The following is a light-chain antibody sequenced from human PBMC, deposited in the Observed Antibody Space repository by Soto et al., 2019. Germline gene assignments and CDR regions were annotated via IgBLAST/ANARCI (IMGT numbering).Light chain of an antibody. CDR2: DVR. V-gene: IGLV2-14*01. CDR3: SSYTSSSTVAV. J-gene: IGLJ2*01. CDR1: SSDVGGYNY. Sequence: QSALTQPASVSGSPGQSITISCTGTSSDVGGYNYVSWYQQHPGKAPKLMIYDVRNRPSGVSNRFSGSKSGNTASLPISGRQAGGAADQYCSSYTSSSTVAVFGGGTKLTVL.